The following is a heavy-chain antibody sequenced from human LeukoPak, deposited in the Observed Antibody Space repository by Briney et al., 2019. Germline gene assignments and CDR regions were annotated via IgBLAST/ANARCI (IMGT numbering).Heavy chain of an antibody. CDR3: TRGLVVLSATSWAFDI. Sequence: ASVKVSCKASGYTFTSYDINWVRQATGQGLEWMGWMNPNSGNTGYAQKFQARVSMTRNTSISTAYMELSSLRSEDTAVYYCTRGLVVLSATSWAFDIWGHGTMLTVSS. D-gene: IGHD2-15*01. CDR1: GYTFTSYD. V-gene: IGHV1-8*01. CDR2: MNPNSGNT. J-gene: IGHJ3*02.